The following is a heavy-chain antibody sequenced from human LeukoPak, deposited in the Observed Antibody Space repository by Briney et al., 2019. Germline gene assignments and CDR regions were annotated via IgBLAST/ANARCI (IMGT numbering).Heavy chain of an antibody. CDR2: ISSSSSYI. CDR3: ARGRIAAAITFDY. D-gene: IGHD6-13*01. J-gene: IGHJ4*02. Sequence: GGSLRLSCAASGFTFSSYSMNWDRQAPGKGLEWVSSISSSSSYIYYADSVKGRFTISRDNAKNSLYLQMNSLRAEDTAVYYCARGRIAAAITFDYWGQGTLVTVSS. V-gene: IGHV3-21*01. CDR1: GFTFSSYS.